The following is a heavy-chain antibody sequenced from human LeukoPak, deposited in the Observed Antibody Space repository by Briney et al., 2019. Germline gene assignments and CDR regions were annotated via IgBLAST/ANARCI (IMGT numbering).Heavy chain of an antibody. CDR1: GGSISSYY. D-gene: IGHD3-16*02. J-gene: IGHJ4*02. CDR3: ARDHDYVWGSYRYFDY. Sequence: SDTLSLTCTVSGGSISSYYWSWIRQPARKGLEWIGRIYTSGSTNYNPSLKSRVTMSVDTSKNQFSLTLSSVTAADTAVYYCARDHDYVWGSYRYFDYWGQGTLVTVSS. V-gene: IGHV4-4*07. CDR2: IYTSGST.